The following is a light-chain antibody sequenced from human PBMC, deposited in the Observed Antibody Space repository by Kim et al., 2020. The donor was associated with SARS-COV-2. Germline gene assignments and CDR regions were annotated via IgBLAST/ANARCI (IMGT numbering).Light chain of an antibody. CDR1: TGPVTSGHI. CDR2: DTG. V-gene: IGLV7-46*01. Sequence: PGRTVTPTCASSTGPVTSGHIPYWFQQKPGQAPRTLIYDTGNRHSWTPARFSGSLLGGKAALTLSAAQAEDEADYYCLLSYSDSRVFGGGTQLTVL. J-gene: IGLJ2*01. CDR3: LLSYSDSRV.